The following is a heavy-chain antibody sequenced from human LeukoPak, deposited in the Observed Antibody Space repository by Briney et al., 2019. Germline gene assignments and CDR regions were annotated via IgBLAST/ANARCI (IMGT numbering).Heavy chain of an antibody. Sequence: GGSLRLSCAASGFTFSSYSMNWVRQAPGKGLEWVSYISSSSSTIYYADSVKGRFTISRDNAKNSLYLQMNSLRAEDTAVYYCARNNGRMTAAFDIWGQGTMVTVSS. CDR3: ARNNGRMTAAFDI. J-gene: IGHJ3*02. CDR2: ISSSSSTI. CDR1: GFTFSSYS. V-gene: IGHV3-48*04. D-gene: IGHD2-21*02.